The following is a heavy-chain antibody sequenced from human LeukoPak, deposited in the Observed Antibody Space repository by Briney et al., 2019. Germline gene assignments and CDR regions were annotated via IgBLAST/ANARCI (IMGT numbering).Heavy chain of an antibody. CDR2: ISGSGGST. V-gene: IGHV3-23*01. D-gene: IGHD6-19*01. Sequence: QAGGSLRLSCAASGFTFSSYSMSWVRQAPGKGLEWVSAISGSGGSTYYADSVKGRFTISRDNSKNTLYLQMNSLRAEDTAVYYCASGAAIAVAGTFSDYWGQGTLVTVSS. CDR3: ASGAAIAVAGTFSDY. J-gene: IGHJ4*02. CDR1: GFTFSSYS.